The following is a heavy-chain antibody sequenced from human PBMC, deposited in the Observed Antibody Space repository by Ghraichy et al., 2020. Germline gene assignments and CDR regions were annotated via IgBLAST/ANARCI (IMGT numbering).Heavy chain of an antibody. Sequence: SETLSLTCAVYGGSFSGYYWSWIRQPPGKGLEWIGEINHSGSTNYNPSLKRRVTLSVDTSKNQFSLKLSSVTAADTAVYYCARGGTTPYSSSWYYYYGMDVWGQGTTVTVSS. D-gene: IGHD6-13*01. V-gene: IGHV4-34*01. J-gene: IGHJ6*02. CDR3: ARGGTTPYSSSWYYYYGMDV. CDR2: INHSGST. CDR1: GGSFSGYY.